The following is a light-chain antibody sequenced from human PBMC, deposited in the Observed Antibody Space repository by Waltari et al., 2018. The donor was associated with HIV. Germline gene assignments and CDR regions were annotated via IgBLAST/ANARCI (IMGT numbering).Light chain of an antibody. V-gene: IGKV3-20*01. Sequence: EIVLTQSPGTLSLSPGERATLSCRASQAVGSSDLAWYQQKPGQAPRLLIYGASSRAADIPDRFSGRGSGTDFTLTIGTLEPEDFAVYYCQQYATSPWTFGQGTKVEI. CDR2: GAS. J-gene: IGKJ1*01. CDR3: QQYATSPWT. CDR1: QAVGSSD.